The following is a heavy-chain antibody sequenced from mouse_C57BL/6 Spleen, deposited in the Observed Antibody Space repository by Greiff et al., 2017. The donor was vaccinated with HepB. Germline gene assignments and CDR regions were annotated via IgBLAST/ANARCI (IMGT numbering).Heavy chain of an antibody. CDR1: GFNIKDYY. CDR3: AHDGYYEFAY. V-gene: IGHV14-1*01. D-gene: IGHD2-3*01. CDR2: IDPEDGDT. Sequence: EVQLQQSGAELVRPGASVKLSCTASGFNIKDYYMHWVKQRPEKGLEWIGRIDPEDGDTEYAPKFQGKATMTADTSSNTAYVQLSSLTSEDTAVYYCAHDGYYEFAYWGQGTLVTVAA. J-gene: IGHJ3*01.